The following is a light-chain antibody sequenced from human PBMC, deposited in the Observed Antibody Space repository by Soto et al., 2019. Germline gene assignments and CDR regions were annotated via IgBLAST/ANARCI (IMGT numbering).Light chain of an antibody. CDR1: QSISSW. J-gene: IGKJ4*02. CDR2: KAS. CDR3: QQYNSYSG. V-gene: IGKV1-5*03. Sequence: DIQMTQSPSTLSASVGDRVTITCRASQSISSWLAWYQQKPGKAPKLLIYKASSLESGVPSRFSGSGSGTEFTLTISSLQPDDFETYYCQQYNSYSGFGGGTKVEIK.